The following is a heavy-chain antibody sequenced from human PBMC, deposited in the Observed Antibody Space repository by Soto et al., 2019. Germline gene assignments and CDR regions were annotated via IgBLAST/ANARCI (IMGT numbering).Heavy chain of an antibody. CDR3: ARVTPPPSGWSDFDY. V-gene: IGHV3-74*01. CDR2: INSDGSST. Sequence: GGSLRLSCAASGFTFSSYWMHWVRQAPGKGLVWVSRINSDGSSTSYADSVKGRFTISRDNAKNTLYLQMNSLRAEDTAVYYCARVTPPPSGWSDFDYWGQGTLVTVSS. J-gene: IGHJ4*02. D-gene: IGHD6-19*01. CDR1: GFTFSSYW.